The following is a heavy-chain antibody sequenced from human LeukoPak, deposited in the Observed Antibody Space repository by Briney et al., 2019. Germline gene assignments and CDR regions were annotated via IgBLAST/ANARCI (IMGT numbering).Heavy chain of an antibody. V-gene: IGHV3-9*01. CDR2: ISWNSGSI. CDR3: AREFIVDTAMPPGP. Sequence: PGRSLRLSCAASGFTFDDYAMHWVRQAPGKGLEWVSGISWNSGSIGYADSVKGRFTISGDNAKNSLYLQMNSLRAEDTALYYCAREFIVDTAMPPGPWGQGTLVTVSS. D-gene: IGHD5-18*01. J-gene: IGHJ5*02. CDR1: GFTFDDYA.